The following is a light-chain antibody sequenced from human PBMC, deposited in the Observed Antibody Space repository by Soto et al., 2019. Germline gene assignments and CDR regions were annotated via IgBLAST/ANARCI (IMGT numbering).Light chain of an antibody. V-gene: IGLV2-14*01. CDR3: NSYTSSSTHV. Sequence: QSALTQPASVSGSPGQSITISCTGTSSDVGCYNYVSWYQQHPGKAPKLMIYDVSNRPSGVSNRFSGSKSGNTASLTISGLQAEDEADYYCNSYTSSSTHVFGTGTQLTVL. J-gene: IGLJ1*01. CDR2: DVS. CDR1: SSDVGCYNY.